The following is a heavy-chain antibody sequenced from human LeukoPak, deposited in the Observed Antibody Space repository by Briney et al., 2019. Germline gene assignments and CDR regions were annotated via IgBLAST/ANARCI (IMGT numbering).Heavy chain of an antibody. V-gene: IGHV3-23*01. D-gene: IGHD6-19*01. CDR3: AKGVTSGWRTFDY. CDR2: INNSGGST. Sequence: PGGSLRLSCAASGFTFSSYGMSWVRQAPGKGLEWVSVINNSGGSTHYADSVKGGFTISRDNSKSTLYLQMNSLRAEDTAVYYCAKGVTSGWRTFDYWGQGTLVTVSS. J-gene: IGHJ4*02. CDR1: GFTFSSYG.